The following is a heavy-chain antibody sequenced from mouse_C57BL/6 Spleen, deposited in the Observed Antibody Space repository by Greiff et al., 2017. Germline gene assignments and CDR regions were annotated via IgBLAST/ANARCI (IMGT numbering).Heavy chain of an antibody. CDR2: IYPRSGNT. Sequence: VQLVESGAELARPGASVKLSCKASGYTFTSYGISWVKQRTGQGLEWIGEIYPRSGNTYYNEKFKGKATLTADKSSSTAYMELRSLTSEDSAVYFGARFGTTVVANYAMDYWGQGTSVTVSS. CDR1: GYTFTSYG. J-gene: IGHJ4*01. D-gene: IGHD1-1*01. CDR3: ARFGTTVVANYAMDY. V-gene: IGHV1-81*01.